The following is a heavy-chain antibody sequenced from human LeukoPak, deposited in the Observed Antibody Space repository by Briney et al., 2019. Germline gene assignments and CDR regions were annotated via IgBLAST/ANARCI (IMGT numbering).Heavy chain of an antibody. CDR1: GYTFTNNF. J-gene: IGHJ4*02. CDR3: ARDNDSRDPPHFDY. CDR2: INPSGDNT. Sequence: ASVKVSCKASGYTFTNNFMHWVRQAPGQGLEWMGIINPSGDNTWYAQKFQGRVTITADKSTRTAYMELSSLRSEDTAVYYCARDNDSRDPPHFDYWGQGTLVTVSS. D-gene: IGHD3-16*01. V-gene: IGHV1-46*01.